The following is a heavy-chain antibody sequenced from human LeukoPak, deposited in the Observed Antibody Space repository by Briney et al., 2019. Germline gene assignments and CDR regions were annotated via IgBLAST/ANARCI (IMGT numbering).Heavy chain of an antibody. CDR2: TSVNNGDT. Sequence: ASVKVSCKASGYMFNVYGISWVRQAPGQGLEWMAWTSVNNGDTKYGQKFQGRVTVTTDTSTSTVYLELRRLRPDDTAVYYCVRDQYLNVMTGFDDWGQGTLVTVSS. CDR1: GYMFNVYG. V-gene: IGHV1-18*01. J-gene: IGHJ4*02. CDR3: VRDQYLNVMTGFDD. D-gene: IGHD3-9*01.